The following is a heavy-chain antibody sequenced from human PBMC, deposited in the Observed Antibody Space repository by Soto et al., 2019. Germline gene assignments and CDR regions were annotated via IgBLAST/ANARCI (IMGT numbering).Heavy chain of an antibody. CDR3: ARDFPSIYRLTGYYTLYYYYGMDV. V-gene: IGHV1-69*13. J-gene: IGHJ6*02. Sequence: GASVKVSCKASGGTFSSYAISWVRQAPGQGLEWMGGIIPIFGTANYAQKFQGRVTITADESTSTAYMELSSLRSEDTAVYYCARDFPSIYRLTGYYTLYYYYGMDVWGQGTTVTVSS. CDR2: IIPIFGTA. D-gene: IGHD3-9*01. CDR1: GGTFSSYA.